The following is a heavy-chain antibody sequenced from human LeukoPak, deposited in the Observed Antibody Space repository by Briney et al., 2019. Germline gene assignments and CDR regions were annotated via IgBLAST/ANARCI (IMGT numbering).Heavy chain of an antibody. CDR1: GYTFTGYY. V-gene: IGHV1-2*02. J-gene: IGHJ6*03. CDR2: INPNSGGT. CDR3: ARHPPIDDFWSGYYRRPYYYMDV. D-gene: IGHD3-3*01. Sequence: ASVKVSCKASGYTFTGYYMHWVRQAPGQGLEWMGWINPNSGGTNYAQKFQGRVTMTRDTSISTAYMELSRLRSDDTAVYYCARHPPIDDFWSGYYRRPYYYMDVWGKGTTVTVSS.